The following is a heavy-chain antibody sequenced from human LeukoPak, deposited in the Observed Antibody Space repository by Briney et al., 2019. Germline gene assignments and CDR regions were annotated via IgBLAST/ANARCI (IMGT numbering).Heavy chain of an antibody. J-gene: IGHJ4*02. Sequence: ASVKVSCKTSGYTFTDHDITWVRQAPGQGLEWMGRVSPYNGNTYYSQTFQGRVTITKDTSTGTAYLDLKNLRADDTAMYYCARNGRVRRVVKDLFEYWGQGTLVAVSS. D-gene: IGHD3-10*01. CDR2: VSPYNGNT. CDR1: GYTFTDHD. CDR3: ARNGRVRRVVKDLFEY. V-gene: IGHV1-18*01.